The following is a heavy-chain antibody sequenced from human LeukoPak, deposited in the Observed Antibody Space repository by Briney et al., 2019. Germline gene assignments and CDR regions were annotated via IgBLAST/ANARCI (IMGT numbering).Heavy chain of an antibody. V-gene: IGHV3-53*01. Sequence: GRSLRLSCAPSGFTLTSNYMSWGRQAPGPGLEWVSVIYSDGNTYYADSVKGRFTISRDNSKNTLYLQKNSLRAGDTAVYYCAPMTGDASAYWGQGTLVTVSS. J-gene: IGHJ4*02. CDR1: GFTLTSNY. CDR2: IYSDGNT. CDR3: APMTGDASAY. D-gene: IGHD7-27*01.